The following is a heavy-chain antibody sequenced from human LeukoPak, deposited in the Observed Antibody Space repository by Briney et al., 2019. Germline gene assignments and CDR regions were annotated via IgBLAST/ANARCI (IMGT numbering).Heavy chain of an antibody. CDR3: AKHYGSGTYYNYFTY. CDR2: ISDSGGRT. V-gene: IGHV3-23*01. D-gene: IGHD3-10*01. CDR1: GFSFSSYD. J-gene: IGHJ4*02. Sequence: PGGPLRLSCAASGFSFSSYDLSWVRQAPGRGLERVSAISDSGGRTYYADFVKGRFTISRDNSENTLFLQMSSLRAEDTATYYGAKHYGSGTYYNYFTYCGQGTLVSVSS.